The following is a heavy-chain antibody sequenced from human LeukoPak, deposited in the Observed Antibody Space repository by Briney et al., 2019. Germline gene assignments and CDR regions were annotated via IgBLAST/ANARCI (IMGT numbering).Heavy chain of an antibody. CDR3: ARRVATTGIYAFDI. CDR1: GGSISGYY. J-gene: IGHJ3*02. CDR2: IYYTGST. V-gene: IGHV4-59*01. D-gene: IGHD6-13*01. Sequence: SETLSLTCAVYGGSISGYYWSWIRQPPGKGLEWIGYIYYTGSTNYNPSLKSRVTMSVDTSKIQFSLKLSSVTAADTAVYYCARRVATTGIYAFDIWGQGTMVTVSS.